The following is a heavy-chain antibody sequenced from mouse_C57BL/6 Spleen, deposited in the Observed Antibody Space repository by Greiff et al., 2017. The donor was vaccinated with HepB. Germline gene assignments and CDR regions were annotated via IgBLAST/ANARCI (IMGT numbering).Heavy chain of an antibody. Sequence: QVQLQQSGAELVRPGASVTLSCKASGYTFTDYEMHWVKQTPVHGLEWIGAIDPETGGTAYNQKFKGKAILTADKSSSTAYMELRSLTSEDSAVYYCTLYYSNYVGFFAYWGQGTLVTVSA. V-gene: IGHV1-15*01. J-gene: IGHJ3*01. CDR1: GYTFTDYE. CDR2: IDPETGGT. D-gene: IGHD2-5*01. CDR3: TLYYSNYVGFFAY.